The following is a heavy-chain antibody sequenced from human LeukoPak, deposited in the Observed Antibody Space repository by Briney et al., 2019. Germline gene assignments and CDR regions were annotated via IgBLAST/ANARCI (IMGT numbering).Heavy chain of an antibody. Sequence: PGGSLRLSCAASRVTFSRSAMSWVRQAPGKGLEWVSAISGSGGSTYYADSVKGRFTISRDNSKNTLYLQMNSLRAEDTAVYYCAKDSGCSGGSGNDGFDIWGQGTMVTVSS. D-gene: IGHD2-15*01. CDR2: ISGSGGST. V-gene: IGHV3-23*01. CDR3: AKDSGCSGGSGNDGFDI. J-gene: IGHJ3*02. CDR1: RVTFSRSA.